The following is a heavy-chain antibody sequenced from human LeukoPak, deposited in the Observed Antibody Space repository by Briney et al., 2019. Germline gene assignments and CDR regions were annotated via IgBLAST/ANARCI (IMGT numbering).Heavy chain of an antibody. J-gene: IGHJ4*02. CDR2: INTNTGNP. CDR1: GYTFSSYA. Sequence: ASVKVSCKASGYTFSSYAMNWVRQAPGQGLEWMGWINTNTGNPTYAQGFTGRFVFSLDTSVSTAYLQISSLQAEDTAVYYCGRSNNDGDYLGVGFDYWGQGTLVSVSS. D-gene: IGHD4-17*01. V-gene: IGHV7-4-1*02. CDR3: GRSNNDGDYLGVGFDY.